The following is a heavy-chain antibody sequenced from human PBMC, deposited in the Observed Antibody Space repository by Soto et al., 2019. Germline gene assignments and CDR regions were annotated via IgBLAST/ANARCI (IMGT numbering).Heavy chain of an antibody. CDR2: MNPNSGNT. D-gene: IGHD2-15*01. V-gene: IGHV1-8*01. Sequence: ASVKVSCKASGYTFTSYDINWVRQATGQGLEWMGWMNPNSGNTGYAQKFQGRVTMTRNTSISTAYMELSSLRSEDTAVYYCARVQSLVVVAAIGCWGQGTLVTVSS. CDR1: GYTFTSYD. CDR3: ARVQSLVVVAAIGC. J-gene: IGHJ4*02.